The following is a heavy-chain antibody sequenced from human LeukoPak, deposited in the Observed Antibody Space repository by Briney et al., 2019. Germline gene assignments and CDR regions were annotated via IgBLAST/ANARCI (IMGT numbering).Heavy chain of an antibody. CDR2: ISSNGGTT. V-gene: IGHV3-64*02. CDR1: GFTFNIYA. Sequence: PGGSLRLSCAASGFTFNIYAMHWVRQAPGKGLEYVSVISSNGGTTYYADSVKGRFTISRDNSKNTLSLQMGGLRAEDMAVYYCAREGAGGYVGPYFDYWGHGTLVTVSS. J-gene: IGHJ4*01. D-gene: IGHD3-9*01. CDR3: AREGAGGYVGPYFDY.